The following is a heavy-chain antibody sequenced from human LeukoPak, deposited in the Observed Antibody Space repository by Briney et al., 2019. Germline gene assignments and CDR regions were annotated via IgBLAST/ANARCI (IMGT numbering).Heavy chain of an antibody. CDR3: ARFAAGGSYYYYMDV. CDR2: IGTSSTTI. D-gene: IGHD6-25*01. V-gene: IGHV3-48*01. Sequence: GGSLRLSCAASGFTLSSYTMNWVRQPPGKGLEWVSNIGTSSTTIYYADSVKGRFTISRGNAKNSLYLQMNSLRADDTAVYYCARFAAGGSYYYYMDVWGKGTTVTVSS. CDR1: GFTLSSYT. J-gene: IGHJ6*03.